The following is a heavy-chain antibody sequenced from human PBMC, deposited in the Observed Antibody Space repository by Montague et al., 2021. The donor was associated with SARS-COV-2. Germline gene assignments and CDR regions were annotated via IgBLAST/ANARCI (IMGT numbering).Heavy chain of an antibody. Sequence: SETLSLTCEVSGDSISSYYWSWIRQSPGKGLEWIGYFHYTGSTEYNPSLKTRVTLSLDTPRNHFSLKLRSVTAADTAVYYCARAQNTCFIANCVNYFEVWGLGALVTVSS. CDR2: FHYTGST. CDR1: GDSISSYY. J-gene: IGHJ4*02. D-gene: IGHD1-1*01. V-gene: IGHV4-59*01. CDR3: ARAQNTCFIANCVNYFEV.